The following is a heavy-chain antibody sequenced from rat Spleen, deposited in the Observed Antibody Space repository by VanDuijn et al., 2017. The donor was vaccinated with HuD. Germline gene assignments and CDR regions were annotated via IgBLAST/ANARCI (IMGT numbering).Heavy chain of an antibody. Sequence: EVQLVESDGGLVQPGRSLKLSCAASGFTFSDYYMAWVRQAPRKGLEWVASITYEGTSSYYGDSVKGRFTISRDNAKSSLYLQMDSLRSEDTATYYCTTGSSDYWGQGVMVTVSS. CDR3: TTGSSDY. CDR1: GFTFSDYY. V-gene: IGHV5-20*01. D-gene: IGHD5-1*01. CDR2: ITYEGTSS. J-gene: IGHJ2*01.